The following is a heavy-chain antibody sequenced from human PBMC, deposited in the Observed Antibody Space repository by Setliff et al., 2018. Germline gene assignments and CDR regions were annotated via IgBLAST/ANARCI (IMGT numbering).Heavy chain of an antibody. D-gene: IGHD3-10*01. Sequence: PSETLSLTCTVYGGSFSDHFWSWIRQPPGKGLEWIGEINHSGSTNYNPSLKSRVTISVDASKNQFSLKLTSVTAADRAVYFCARVPHIWFGDLVTFDDAFDVWGQGTMVT. CDR1: GGSFSDHF. V-gene: IGHV4-34*01. CDR2: INHSGST. J-gene: IGHJ3*01. CDR3: ARVPHIWFGDLVTFDDAFDV.